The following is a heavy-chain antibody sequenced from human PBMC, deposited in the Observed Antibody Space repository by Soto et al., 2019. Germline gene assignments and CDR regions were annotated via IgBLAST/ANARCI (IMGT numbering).Heavy chain of an antibody. Sequence: SETLSLTCAVYGGSFSAYYWSWIRQPPGKGLEWIGEINHSGNTNYNPSLKSRVTISVDTSKNQFSLRLSSVTAAERAVYYCARGRITGTNDPPNVIHYYYYMDVWGKGTTVTVSS. CDR1: GGSFSAYY. J-gene: IGHJ6*03. D-gene: IGHD1-20*01. CDR2: INHSGNT. V-gene: IGHV4-34*01. CDR3: ARGRITGTNDPPNVIHYYYYMDV.